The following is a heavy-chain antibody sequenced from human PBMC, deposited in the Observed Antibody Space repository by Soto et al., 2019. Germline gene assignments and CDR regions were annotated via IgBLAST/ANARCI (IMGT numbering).Heavy chain of an antibody. CDR3: ARVLRFLEWLSNYYYYGMDV. J-gene: IGHJ6*02. Sequence: SLRLSCAGSGFTFSSYAMHWVRQAPGKGLEWGAVISYDGSNKYYADSVKGRFTISRDNSKNTLYLQMNSLRAEDTAVYYCARVLRFLEWLSNYYYYGMDVWGQGTTVPVSS. D-gene: IGHD3-3*01. V-gene: IGHV3-30-3*01. CDR1: GFTFSSYA. CDR2: ISYDGSNK.